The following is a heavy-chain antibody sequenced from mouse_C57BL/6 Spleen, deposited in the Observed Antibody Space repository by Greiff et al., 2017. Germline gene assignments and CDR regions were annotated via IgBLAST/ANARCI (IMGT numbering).Heavy chain of an antibody. D-gene: IGHD1-1*01. V-gene: IGHV1-87*01. CDR3: SEDSAVDYCASTVVAKDWYFDV. J-gene: IGHJ1*03. CDR2: GQGLEWIG. Sequence: QVQLQQSGPELARPWASVKISCQAFYTFSRRVHFAIRDTNYWMPWVKQRPGQGLEWIGAIYPGNGDTSYNQKFKGKATLTADKSSSTAYMQVSSLTSEDSAVDYCASTVVAKDWYFDVWGTGTTVTVSS. CDR1: YTFSRRVH.